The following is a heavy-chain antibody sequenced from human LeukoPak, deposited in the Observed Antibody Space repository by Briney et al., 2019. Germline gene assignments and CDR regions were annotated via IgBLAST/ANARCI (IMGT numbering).Heavy chain of an antibody. V-gene: IGHV1-69*05. Sequence: SVKVSCKASGGTFSSYAISWVRQAPGQGLEWMGRIIPIFGTANYAQKFQGRVTITTDESTSTAYMELSSLRSEGTAVYYCARDGRWSGTAMGYWGQGTLVTVSS. CDR3: ARDGRWSGTAMGY. J-gene: IGHJ4*02. CDR1: GGTFSSYA. CDR2: IIPIFGTA. D-gene: IGHD5-18*01.